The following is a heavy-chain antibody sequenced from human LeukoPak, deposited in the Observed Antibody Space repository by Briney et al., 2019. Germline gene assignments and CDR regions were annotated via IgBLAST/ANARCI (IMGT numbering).Heavy chain of an antibody. V-gene: IGHV3-74*01. CDR1: GFSFSKSW. CDR3: ARDFDMGITPGDDFDF. D-gene: IGHD3-9*01. Sequence: GGSLRLPCAASGFSFSKSWMPWVPQTPGGGLVWVARFKEDGTYTSYADSVKGRFTISRDNARNTVFLQMNSLRAEDTAVYYCARDFDMGITPGDDFDFWGQGTLVTVSS. CDR2: FKEDGTYT. J-gene: IGHJ4*02.